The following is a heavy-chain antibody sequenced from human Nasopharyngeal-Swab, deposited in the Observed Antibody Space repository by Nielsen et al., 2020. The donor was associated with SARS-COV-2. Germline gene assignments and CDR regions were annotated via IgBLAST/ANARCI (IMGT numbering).Heavy chain of an antibody. CDR1: GSTFTSYG. J-gene: IGHJ4*02. CDR2: ISAYNGNT. Sequence: ASVKVSCKASGSTFTSYGISWVRQAPGQWLEWMGWISAYNGNTNYAQKLQGRGTMTTDTSTSTAYMELRSLRSDDTAVYYCARDYYDSSGYYVFDYWGQGTLVTVSS. CDR3: ARDYYDSSGYYVFDY. D-gene: IGHD3-22*01. V-gene: IGHV1-18*01.